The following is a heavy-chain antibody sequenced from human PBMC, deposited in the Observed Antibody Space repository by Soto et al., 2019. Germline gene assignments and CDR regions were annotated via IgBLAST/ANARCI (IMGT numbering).Heavy chain of an antibody. Sequence: PGGSLRLSCAASGFTFSDYYMSWIRQAPGKGLEWVSYISSSSSYTNYADSVKGRFTISRDNAKNSLYLQMNSLRAEDTAVYYCARRVGDYYYYGMDVWGQGTTVTVSS. CDR2: ISSSSSYT. J-gene: IGHJ6*02. CDR3: ARRVGDYYYYGMDV. D-gene: IGHD3-16*01. V-gene: IGHV3-11*06. CDR1: GFTFSDYY.